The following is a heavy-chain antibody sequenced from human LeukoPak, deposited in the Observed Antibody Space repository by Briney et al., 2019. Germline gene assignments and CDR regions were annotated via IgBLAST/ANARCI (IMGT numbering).Heavy chain of an antibody. V-gene: IGHV3-30-3*01. CDR3: AREVPYYDSSGCYDY. CDR2: ISYDGSNK. Sequence: GRSLRLSCAASGFTFTNYAMHWVRQAPGKGLEWVAVISYDGSNKYYADSVKGRFTISRDNSKNTLYLQMNSLRAEDTAVYSCAREVPYYDSSGCYDYWGQGTLVTVSS. CDR1: GFTFTNYA. D-gene: IGHD3-22*01. J-gene: IGHJ4*02.